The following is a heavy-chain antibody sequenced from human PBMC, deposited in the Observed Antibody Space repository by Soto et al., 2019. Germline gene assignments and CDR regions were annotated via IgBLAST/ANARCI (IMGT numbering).Heavy chain of an antibody. J-gene: IGHJ3*02. CDR3: ARDKRELLPPFDAFDI. Sequence: SVKVSCKASGGTFSSYAISWVRQAPGQGPEWMGGIIPIFGTANYAQKFQGRVTITADESTSTAYMELSSLRSEDTAVYYCARDKRELLPPFDAFDIWGQGTMVTVSS. CDR1: GGTFSSYA. D-gene: IGHD1-26*01. CDR2: IIPIFGTA. V-gene: IGHV1-69*13.